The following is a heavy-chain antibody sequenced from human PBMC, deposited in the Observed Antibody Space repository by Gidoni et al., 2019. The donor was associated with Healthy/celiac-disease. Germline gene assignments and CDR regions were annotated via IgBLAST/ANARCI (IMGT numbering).Heavy chain of an antibody. V-gene: IGHV1-69*09. CDR1: GGTFSSYA. Sequence: QVQLVQSGAKVKKPGSSVKVSCKASGGTFSSYAISWVRQAPGQGLEWMGRIIPILGIANYAQKFQGRVTITADKSTSTAYMELSSLRSEDTAVYYCARDHSEGRWPHEDWGQGTLVTVSS. CDR3: ARDHSEGRWPHED. CDR2: IIPILGIA. D-gene: IGHD3-10*01. J-gene: IGHJ4*02.